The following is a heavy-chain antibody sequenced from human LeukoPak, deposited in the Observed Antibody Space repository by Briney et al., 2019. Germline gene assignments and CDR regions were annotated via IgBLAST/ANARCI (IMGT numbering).Heavy chain of an antibody. J-gene: IGHJ4*02. CDR2: IKQDGSEK. D-gene: IGHD3-3*01. CDR3: AREGGPYDFWSAPIL. Sequence: PGGSLRLSCAASGFTFSSYWMSWVRQAPGKGLEWVASIKQDGSEKYYVDSVKGRFTISRDNAKNSLYLQMNSLRADDTAVYYCAREGGPYDFWSAPILGGQGTLVTVSS. V-gene: IGHV3-7*01. CDR1: GFTFSSYW.